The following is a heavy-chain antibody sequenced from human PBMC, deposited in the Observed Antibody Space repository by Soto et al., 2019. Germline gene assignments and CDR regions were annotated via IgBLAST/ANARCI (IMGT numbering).Heavy chain of an antibody. CDR2: IYHSGST. J-gene: IGHJ4*02. CDR1: GGSISSGGYS. CDR3: ARGHDANND. Sequence: QVQLQESGSGLVKPSQTLSLTCAVSGGSISSGGYSWSWIRQPPGKGLEWIGYIYHSGSTYYNPSLKSRVTISMDTSKNQFSLKLNSATAADTAVYYCARGHDANNDWGQGTLVTVSS. D-gene: IGHD2-8*01. V-gene: IGHV4-30-2*01.